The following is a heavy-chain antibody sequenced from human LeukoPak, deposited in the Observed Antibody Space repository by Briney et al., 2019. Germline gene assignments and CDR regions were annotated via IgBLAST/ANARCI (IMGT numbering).Heavy chain of an antibody. CDR2: MYYTGST. J-gene: IGHJ3*02. V-gene: IGHV4-59*01. CDR1: GGSISSYY. Sequence: SETLSLTCTVSGGSISSYYWSWIRQPPGEGLEWIGYMYYTGSTNYNPSLESRVTISVDRSKNQFSLKLSSVTAADTALYYCARDRRTSSTPNDAFDIWGQGTLVTVSS. D-gene: IGHD6-13*01. CDR3: ARDRRTSSTPNDAFDI.